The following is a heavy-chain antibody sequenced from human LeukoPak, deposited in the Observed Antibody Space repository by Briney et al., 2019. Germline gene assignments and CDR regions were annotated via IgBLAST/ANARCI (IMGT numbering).Heavy chain of an antibody. J-gene: IGHJ6*02. CDR3: ARGRGDFWSGYYKDYYYYYGMDV. V-gene: IGHV1-46*01. CDR2: INPSGGST. CDR1: GYTFTSYY. Sequence: ASVKVSCKASGYTFTSYYMHWVRQAPGQGLEWMGIINPSGGSTSYAQKFQGRVTMTRDTSTSTVYMELSSLRSEDTAVYYCARGRGDFWSGYYKDYYYYYGMDVWGQGTTVTVSS. D-gene: IGHD3-3*01.